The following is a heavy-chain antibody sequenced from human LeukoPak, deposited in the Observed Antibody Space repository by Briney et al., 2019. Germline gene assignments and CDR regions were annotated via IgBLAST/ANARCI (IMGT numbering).Heavy chain of an antibody. J-gene: IGHJ6*02. CDR2: IRSKAYGGTT. D-gene: IGHD3-16*01. CDR3: TRWGYYYGMDV. V-gene: IGHV3-49*04. CDR1: GFTFGAYA. Sequence: QPGRSLRLSCTASGFTFGAYAMSWVRQAPGKGLEWVGFIRSKAYGGTTEYATSVKGRFTITRDDSKSIAYLQMNSLKTEDTAVYYCTRWGYYYGMDVWGQGTTVTVSS.